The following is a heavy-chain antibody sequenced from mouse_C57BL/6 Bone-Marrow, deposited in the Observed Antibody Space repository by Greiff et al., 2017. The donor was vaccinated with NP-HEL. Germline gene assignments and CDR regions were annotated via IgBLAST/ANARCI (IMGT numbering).Heavy chain of an antibody. CDR3: ARMVTTSFAY. D-gene: IGHD2-1*01. V-gene: IGHV2-2*01. J-gene: IGHJ3*01. CDR2: IWSGGST. Sequence: QVQLQQSGPGLVQPSQSLSITCTVSGFSLTSYGVHWVRQSPGKGLEWLGVIWSGGSTDYNAAFISRLSISKDNSKSQVCFKMNSLQADDTAIYYCARMVTTSFAYWGQGTLVTVSA. CDR1: GFSLTSYG.